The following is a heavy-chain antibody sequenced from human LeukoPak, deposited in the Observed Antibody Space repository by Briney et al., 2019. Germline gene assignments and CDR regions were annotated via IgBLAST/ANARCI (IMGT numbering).Heavy chain of an antibody. D-gene: IGHD2-8*01. J-gene: IGHJ4*02. CDR1: GFTFSSYA. V-gene: IGHV3-30*04. Sequence: PGWALRLSCAASGFTFSSYAMHWVGQAPGKGLEGVAVISYDGRNKYYADSVKGRFTNSRDNSKNTMYLQMNSLRAEDTAVYYCAKAPYCPNDVCRYFDYWGQGILVTVSS. CDR3: AKAPYCPNDVCRYFDY. CDR2: ISYDGRNK.